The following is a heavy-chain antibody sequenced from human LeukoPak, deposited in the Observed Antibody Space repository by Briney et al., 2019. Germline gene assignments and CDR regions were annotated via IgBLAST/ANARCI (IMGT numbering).Heavy chain of an antibody. CDR1: QFTFNSYS. J-gene: IGHJ2*01. V-gene: IGHV3-21*01. D-gene: IGHD2-15*01. Sequence: GGSLRLSCADSQFTFNSYSMNWVRQAPGKGLEWVSSISSSTYIYYADSVKGRFTISRDNTKKPLFLQMNSLRAEDTAVYYCARVEGHCSGGSCYNYYFDLWGRGTLVTVSS. CDR2: ISSSTYI. CDR3: ARVEGHCSGGSCYNYYFDL.